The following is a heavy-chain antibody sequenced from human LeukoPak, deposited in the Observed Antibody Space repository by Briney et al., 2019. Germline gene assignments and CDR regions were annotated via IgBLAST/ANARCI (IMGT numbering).Heavy chain of an antibody. V-gene: IGHV3-43*01. CDR2: VNWDGGST. D-gene: IGHD2-21*02. CDR1: GFTFDDYT. J-gene: IGHJ2*01. Sequence: GGSLRLSCAAYGFTFDDYTMHWVRQTPEKGLEWVSLVNWDGGSTDYADSVKDRFTISRDNSKNSLYLEMSSLRTEDTALYYCARDHCGGDCSRTNWYFDLWGRGTLVTVSS. CDR3: ARDHCGGDCSRTNWYFDL.